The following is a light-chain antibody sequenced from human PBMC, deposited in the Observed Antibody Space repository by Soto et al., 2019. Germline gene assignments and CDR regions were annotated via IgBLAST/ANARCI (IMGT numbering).Light chain of an antibody. Sequence: EIVMTQSPATLSVSPGERATLSCRASQSVSSNLAWYQQQPGQAPRLLIYGASTRATGIPARFSGSGSGTEFTLTISSLQSEDFAVYYCQQYNNWPPTFGEGPRRRSN. CDR2: GAS. CDR1: QSVSSN. J-gene: IGKJ4*01. CDR3: QQYNNWPPT. V-gene: IGKV3-15*01.